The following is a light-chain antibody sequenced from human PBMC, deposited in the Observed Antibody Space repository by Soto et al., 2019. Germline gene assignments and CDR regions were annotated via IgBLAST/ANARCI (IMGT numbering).Light chain of an antibody. J-gene: IGLJ1*01. CDR1: SSGVGGYNY. CDR3: SSYTTSSSRV. CDR2: DVS. Sequence: QSALTQPDSVSGSPGQSITISCTGTSSGVGGYNYVSWYQQHPGKAPKLMIYDVSNRPSGVSNRFSGSKSGNTASLTISGLQAEDEADYYCSSYTTSSSRVFGTGTKVTVL. V-gene: IGLV2-14*01.